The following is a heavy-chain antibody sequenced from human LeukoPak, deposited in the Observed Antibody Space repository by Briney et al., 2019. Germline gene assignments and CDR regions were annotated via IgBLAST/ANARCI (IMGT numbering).Heavy chain of an antibody. CDR3: ARDILTGSQSRYQH. CDR1: GFTFSSYS. J-gene: IGHJ1*01. D-gene: IGHD3-9*01. CDR2: ISSSSSTI. V-gene: IGHV3-48*04. Sequence: GGSLRLSCAASGFTFSSYSMTWVRQAPGKGLGWVSYISSSSSTIYYADSVKGRFTISRDNAKNSLYLQMNSLRAEDTAVYYCARDILTGSQSRYQHWGQGTLVTVSS.